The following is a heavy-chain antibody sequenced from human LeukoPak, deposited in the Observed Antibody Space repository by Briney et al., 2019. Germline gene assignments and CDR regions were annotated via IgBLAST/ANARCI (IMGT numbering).Heavy chain of an antibody. Sequence: ASVKVSCKVSGYSVSDVTMHWVRQAPGKGLEWMGGYDPEDGATIYAQNLQGRLILTEDTSTDIAYMGLSSLKSEDTAVYYCATLIYGSGSYYLNWGQGTLVAVSS. CDR3: ATLIYGSGSYYLN. CDR1: GYSVSDVT. D-gene: IGHD3-10*01. CDR2: YDPEDGAT. V-gene: IGHV1-24*01. J-gene: IGHJ4*02.